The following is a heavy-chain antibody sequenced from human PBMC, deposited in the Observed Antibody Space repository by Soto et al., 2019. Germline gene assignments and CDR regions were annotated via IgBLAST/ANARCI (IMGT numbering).Heavy chain of an antibody. Sequence: PGGSLRLSCAASGFTFNIYGMHWVRQAPDKGLEWVALISYDGSNQYYADSVKGRFTISRDNSKNTLFLQMSSLRADDTAVYYCAKDQASGQGSFDSWGQGT. CDR3: AKDQASGQGSFDS. CDR1: GFTFNIYG. CDR2: ISYDGSNQ. V-gene: IGHV3-30*18. J-gene: IGHJ4*02.